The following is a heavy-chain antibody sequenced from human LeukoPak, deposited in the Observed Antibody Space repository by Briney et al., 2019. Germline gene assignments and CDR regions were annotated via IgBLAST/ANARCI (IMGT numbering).Heavy chain of an antibody. V-gene: IGHV3-11*01. CDR2: ISSSGSTI. CDR3: TQLGYSSGWYSYDAFDI. Sequence: PGGSLRLSCAASGFTFSDYYMSWIRQAPGKGLEWVSYISSSGSTIYYADSVKGRFTISRDNAKNSLYLQMNSLKTEDTAVYYCTQLGYSSGWYSYDAFDIWGQGTMVTVSS. D-gene: IGHD6-19*01. CDR1: GFTFSDYY. J-gene: IGHJ3*02.